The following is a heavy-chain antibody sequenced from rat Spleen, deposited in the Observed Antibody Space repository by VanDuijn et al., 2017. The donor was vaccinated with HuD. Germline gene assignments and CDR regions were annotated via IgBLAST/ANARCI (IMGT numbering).Heavy chain of an antibody. Sequence: EVQLVESGGGLVQPGRSMKLSCAALGFTFSNYYMAWVRQAPTKGLEWVASISTGGGNTYYRDSVKGRFTISRDNAKSTIYLQMDSLRSEDTATYYCARLLYYYDGSYYYYFDYWGQGVMVTVSS. CDR3: ARLLYYYDGSYYYYFDY. J-gene: IGHJ2*01. CDR2: ISTGGGNT. D-gene: IGHD1-12*02. CDR1: GFTFSNYY. V-gene: IGHV5-25*01.